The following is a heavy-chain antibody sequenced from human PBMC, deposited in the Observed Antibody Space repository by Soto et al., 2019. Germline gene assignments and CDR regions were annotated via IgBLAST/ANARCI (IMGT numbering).Heavy chain of an antibody. CDR3: ARDRFVVVPAAINWFDP. J-gene: IGHJ5*02. Sequence: ASVKVSCKASGYTFTGYYMHWVRQAPGQGLEWMGWINPNSGGTNYAQKFQGRVTMTRDTSISTAHMELSRLRSDDTAVYYCARDRFVVVPAAINWFDPWGQGTLVTVSS. CDR2: INPNSGGT. D-gene: IGHD2-2*02. V-gene: IGHV1-2*02. CDR1: GYTFTGYY.